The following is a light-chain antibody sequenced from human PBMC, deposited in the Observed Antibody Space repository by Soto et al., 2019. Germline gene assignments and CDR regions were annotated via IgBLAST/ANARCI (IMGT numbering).Light chain of an antibody. J-gene: IGKJ5*01. Sequence: EIVLTQSPGTLSLSPGERATLSCRASQSVSSSYLAWYQQKPGQAPWLLIYGASRRASGVPDRFSGSGSGTDFTLTISRLEPEDFAVYYCHQYDSSPLTFGQGTRLDI. CDR3: HQYDSSPLT. CDR2: GAS. CDR1: QSVSSSY. V-gene: IGKV3-20*01.